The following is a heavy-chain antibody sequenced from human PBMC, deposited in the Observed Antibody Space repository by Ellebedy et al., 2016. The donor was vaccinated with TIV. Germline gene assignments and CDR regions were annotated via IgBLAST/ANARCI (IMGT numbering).Heavy chain of an antibody. J-gene: IGHJ5*02. CDR3: AREGDLPRGNWFDP. CDR1: GYMFTDYY. CDR2: INPNSGGT. V-gene: IGHV1-2*02. Sequence: ASVKVSCXASGYMFTDYYMHWVRQAPGQGLEWMGWINPNSGGTNYAQKFQGRVTMTRGTSISTAHMELSRVRSDDTAMYYCAREGDLPRGNWFDPWGQGTLVTVSS. D-gene: IGHD3-16*01.